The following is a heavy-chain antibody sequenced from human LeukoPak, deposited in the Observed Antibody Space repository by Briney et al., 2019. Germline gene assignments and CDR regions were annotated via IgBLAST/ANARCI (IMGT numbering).Heavy chain of an antibody. Sequence: PSETLSLTCTVSGGSISSYYWSWIRQPAGKGLEWIGRIYTSGSTNYNPSLKSRVTISVDKSKNQFSLKLSSVTAADTAVYYCARADYSTQNYYYFDYWGQGTLVIVSS. V-gene: IGHV4-4*07. CDR3: ARADYSTQNYYYFDY. CDR2: IYTSGST. D-gene: IGHD4-11*01. CDR1: GGSISSYY. J-gene: IGHJ4*02.